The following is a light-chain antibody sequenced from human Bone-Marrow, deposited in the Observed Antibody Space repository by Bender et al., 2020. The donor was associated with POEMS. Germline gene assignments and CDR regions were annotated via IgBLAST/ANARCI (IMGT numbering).Light chain of an antibody. V-gene: IGLV3-1*01. Sequence: SYEVTQPPSVSVSPGQTASITCSGDDLGDKYVASYQQKPGQSPVLVIYQDTKRPSGIPERFSGSNSGNTATLTISGTQGLDEADYYCQAWDTYSVIFGAGTKLTVL. CDR2: QDT. CDR3: QAWDTYSVI. CDR1: DLGDKY. J-gene: IGLJ2*01.